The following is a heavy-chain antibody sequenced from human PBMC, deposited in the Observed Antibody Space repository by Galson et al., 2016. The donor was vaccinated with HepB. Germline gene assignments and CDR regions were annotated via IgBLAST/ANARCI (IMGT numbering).Heavy chain of an antibody. Sequence: ETLSPPCTVSGDSISDYYWSWLRQPPGKGLEWIGYIYYTGSTNYNPSLKSRVTISVDTSKNQFSLKLSSVTAADAAVYFCARDRVWYFDLWGRGTLVTVSS. J-gene: IGHJ2*01. V-gene: IGHV4-59*01. CDR2: IYYTGST. CDR3: ARDRVWYFDL. D-gene: IGHD3-10*01. CDR1: GDSISDYY.